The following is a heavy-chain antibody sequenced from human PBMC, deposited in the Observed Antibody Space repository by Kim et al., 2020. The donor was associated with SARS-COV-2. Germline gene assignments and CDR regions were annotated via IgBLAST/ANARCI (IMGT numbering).Heavy chain of an antibody. Sequence: SETLSLTCTVSGGSISSYYWSWIRQPPGKGLEWIGYIYYSGSTNYNPSLKSRVTISVDTSKNQFSLKLSSVTAADTAVYYCARTIVVVPAAISSAYNWFDPWGQGTLVTVSS. D-gene: IGHD2-2*02. J-gene: IGHJ5*02. CDR3: ARTIVVVPAAISSAYNWFDP. CDR2: IYYSGST. CDR1: GGSISSYY. V-gene: IGHV4-59*13.